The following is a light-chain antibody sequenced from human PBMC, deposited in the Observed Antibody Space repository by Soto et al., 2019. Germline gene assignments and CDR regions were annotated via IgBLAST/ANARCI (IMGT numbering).Light chain of an antibody. CDR1: QTVSGNY. Sequence: EIVLTQSPGILSLSPGERATLSCRASQTVSGNYLAWYQQKPGQSPRLLIYGSSDSATGIPDRFSGSGSGTDFTLTIDRVEPEDFAVYYCQQDGSSPPYTFGQGTTLEI. CDR3: QQDGSSPPYT. V-gene: IGKV3-20*01. CDR2: GSS. J-gene: IGKJ2*01.